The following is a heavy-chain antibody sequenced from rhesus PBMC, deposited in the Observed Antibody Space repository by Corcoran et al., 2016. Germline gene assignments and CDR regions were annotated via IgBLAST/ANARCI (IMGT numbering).Heavy chain of an antibody. D-gene: IGHD5-24*01. Sequence: QVQLQESGPGVVKPSETLSLTCAVSGGSISGYYLWSWIRQHPGKGLVWIGYIYGVSGSTSYNPSLKSRFIISIDTSKNQFSLKLSSVTAADTAVYYCARVDTAGTGWDYWGQGVLVTVSS. CDR3: ARVDTAGTGWDY. CDR2: IYGVSGST. J-gene: IGHJ4*01. CDR1: GGSISGYYL. V-gene: IGHV4-143*01.